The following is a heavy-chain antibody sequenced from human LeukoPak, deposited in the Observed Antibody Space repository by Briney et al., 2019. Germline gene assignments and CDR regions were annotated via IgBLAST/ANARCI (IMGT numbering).Heavy chain of an antibody. J-gene: IGHJ4*02. CDR1: GFTFSNYG. V-gene: IGHV3-33*01. Sequence: GGSLRLSCAASGFTFSNYGLHWVRQAPGKGLEWVAVIWSDGSNKYYADSVKGRFTISRDNSKNTLYLQMNSLMAEDPAVNYCARASGSYDYWGQGALVTVSS. CDR3: ARASGSYDY. D-gene: IGHD1-26*01. CDR2: IWSDGSNK.